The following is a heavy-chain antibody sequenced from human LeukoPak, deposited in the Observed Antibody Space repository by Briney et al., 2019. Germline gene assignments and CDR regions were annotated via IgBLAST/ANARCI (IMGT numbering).Heavy chain of an antibody. D-gene: IGHD6-13*01. J-gene: IGHJ4*02. Sequence: PSETLSLTCTVSGGSISSYYWGWIGQPAGKGGEGIGRIYTSGRTNYTPSLNSRVTMSVDTSKNQFSLKLSSVTAADTAVYYCARVGQLAFDYWGQGTLVTVSS. V-gene: IGHV4-4*07. CDR2: IYTSGRT. CDR1: GGSISSYY. CDR3: ARVGQLAFDY.